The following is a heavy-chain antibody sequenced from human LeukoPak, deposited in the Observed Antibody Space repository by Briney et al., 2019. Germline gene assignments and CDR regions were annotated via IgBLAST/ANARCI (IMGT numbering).Heavy chain of an antibody. V-gene: IGHV3-7*01. D-gene: IGHD3-22*01. CDR3: AGDYYDSSGSSWFDP. Sequence: GGSLRLSCVASGFTFGDLWVNWVRQAPGKGLEWVANIKEDGSEKYYVDSVKGRFTISRDNAKNSLYLQMNSLRAKDTALYYCAGDYYDSSGSSWFDPWGQGTLVTVSS. J-gene: IGHJ5*02. CDR1: GFTFGDLW. CDR2: IKEDGSEK.